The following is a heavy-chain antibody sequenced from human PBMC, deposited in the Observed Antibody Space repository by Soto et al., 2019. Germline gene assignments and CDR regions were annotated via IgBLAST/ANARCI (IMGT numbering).Heavy chain of an antibody. V-gene: IGHV3-30-3*01. CDR1: GFTFSSYA. D-gene: IGHD6-19*01. CDR3: ARGLYSSGAYYYYGMDV. Sequence: GGSLRLSCAASGFTFSSYAMHWVRQAPGKGLEWVAVISYDGSNKYYADSVKGRFTISRDNSKNTLYLQMNSLRAEDTAVYYCARGLYSSGAYYYYGMDVWGQGTTVTVSS. J-gene: IGHJ6*02. CDR2: ISYDGSNK.